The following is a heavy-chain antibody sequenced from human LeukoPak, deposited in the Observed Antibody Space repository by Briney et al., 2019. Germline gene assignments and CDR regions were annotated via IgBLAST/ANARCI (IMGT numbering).Heavy chain of an antibody. D-gene: IGHD2-2*01. J-gene: IGHJ4*02. CDR3: ATEIRSTSCQPN. V-gene: IGHV4-30-4*08. CDR1: GGSISSGGYY. CDR2: IYYSGST. Sequence: SETLSLTCTVSGGSISSGGYYWSWIRQPPGKGLEWIGYIYYSGSTYYNPSLKSRVTISVDTSKNQFSLKLSSVTAADTAVYYCATEIRSTSCQPNWGQGTLVTVSS.